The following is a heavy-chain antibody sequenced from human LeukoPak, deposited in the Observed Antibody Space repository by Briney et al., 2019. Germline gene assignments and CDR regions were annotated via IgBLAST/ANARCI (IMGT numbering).Heavy chain of an antibody. CDR2: INPNSGGT. CDR1: GYTFTGYY. V-gene: IGHV1-2*02. J-gene: IGHJ4*02. D-gene: IGHD2-21*01. CDR3: AREWGRDIVVVIAIKTLAD. Sequence: ASVKVSCKASGYTFTGYYMHWVRQAPGQGLEWMGWINPNSGGTNYAQKLQGRVTMTRDTSISTAYMELSRLRSDDMAVYYCAREWGRDIVVVIAIKTLADWGQGTLVTVSS.